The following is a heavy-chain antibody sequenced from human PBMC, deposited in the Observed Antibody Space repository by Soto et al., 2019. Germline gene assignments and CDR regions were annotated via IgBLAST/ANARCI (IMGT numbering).Heavy chain of an antibody. V-gene: IGHV5-51*01. J-gene: IGHJ5*02. CDR1: GDSFTNYW. CDR2: IYPGDSDM. CDR3: ARLSREFWSGFDD. Sequence: XESLRISNKGVGDSFTNYWLAWVRKMPGKGPEWMGTIYPGDSDMRYSPSFRGQVTMSVDKSINTAYLQWGSLTASDTAKYYCARLSREFWSGFDDWGQGTLVTVSS. D-gene: IGHD3-3*01.